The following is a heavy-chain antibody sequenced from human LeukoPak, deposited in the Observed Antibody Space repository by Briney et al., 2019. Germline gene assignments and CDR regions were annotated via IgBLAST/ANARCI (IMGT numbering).Heavy chain of an antibody. CDR3: AKDKGLRWRYYSDY. D-gene: IGHD5-24*01. CDR1: GFTFDDYA. J-gene: IGHJ4*02. CDR2: ISWNSGST. Sequence: GGSLRLSCAASGFTFDDYAMYWVRQAPGKGLEWVSGISWNSGSTGYADSVKGRFTISRDNAKNSLYLQMNSLRAEDTAVYYCAKDKGLRWRYYSDYWGQGTLVTVSS. V-gene: IGHV3-9*01.